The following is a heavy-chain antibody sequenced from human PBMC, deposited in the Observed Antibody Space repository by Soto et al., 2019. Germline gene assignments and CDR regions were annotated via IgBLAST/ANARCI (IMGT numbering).Heavy chain of an antibody. CDR1: GYTFTSYY. Sequence: ASVKVSCKASGYTFTSYYMHWVRQAPGQGLEWMGIINPSGGSTSYAQKFQGRVTMTRDTSTSTAYMELRSLTADDTARYYCARNNIYGLDLWGQGTMVTVSS. CDR2: INPSGGST. J-gene: IGHJ6*02. D-gene: IGHD1-20*01. CDR3: ARNNIYGLDL. V-gene: IGHV1-46*01.